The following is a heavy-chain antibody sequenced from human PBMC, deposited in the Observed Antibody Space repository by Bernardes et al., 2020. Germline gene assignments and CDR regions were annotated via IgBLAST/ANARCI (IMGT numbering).Heavy chain of an antibody. CDR1: GFTFSSYG. CDR3: AREAGLQPPFYYYYGMDV. V-gene: IGHV3-33*01. D-gene: IGHD2-21*02. J-gene: IGHJ6*02. Sequence: GGSLRLSCAASGFTFSSYGMHWVRQAPGKGLEWVAVIWYDGSNKYYADSVKGRFTISRDNSKNTLYLQMNSLRAEDTAVYYCAREAGLQPPFYYYYGMDVWGQGTTVTVSS. CDR2: IWYDGSNK.